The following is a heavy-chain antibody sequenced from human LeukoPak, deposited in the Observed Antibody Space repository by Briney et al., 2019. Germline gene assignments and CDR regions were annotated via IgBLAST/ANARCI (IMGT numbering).Heavy chain of an antibody. CDR2: ISGTGSGT. CDR3: AKDHSNWYFDL. Sequence: GGSLRLSCAASGFTFSSYAMSWVRQAPGKGLEWVSAISGTGSGTYYADSVKGRFTISRDNSKNALYLQMSSLRAEDTALYYCAKDHSNWYFDLWGRGTLLTVSS. CDR1: GFTFSSYA. V-gene: IGHV3-23*01. J-gene: IGHJ2*01.